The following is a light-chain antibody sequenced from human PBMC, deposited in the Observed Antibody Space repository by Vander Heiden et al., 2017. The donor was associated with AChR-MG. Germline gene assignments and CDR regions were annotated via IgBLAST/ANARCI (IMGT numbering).Light chain of an antibody. Sequence: QSALTQPASVSGSPGQSITISCTGTSSDVGGYNYVSWYQQHPGKAPKLVIYDVSKRPSGVSNRFSGSKSGNTASLTISGLQAEDEADYYCSSYTSSSTQVFGTGTNVTVL. V-gene: IGLV2-14*01. CDR1: SSDVGGYNY. CDR2: DVS. J-gene: IGLJ1*01. CDR3: SSYTSSSTQV.